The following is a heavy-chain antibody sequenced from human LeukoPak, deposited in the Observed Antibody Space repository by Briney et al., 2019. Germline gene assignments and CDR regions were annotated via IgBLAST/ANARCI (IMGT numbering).Heavy chain of an antibody. J-gene: IGHJ4*02. Sequence: GGSLRLSCEVSGLSFSNYWIHWVRQAPGKGLVWVARTNLHGTAVDYADSVKGRFIISRDNAKNTLFLQMNSLRVEDTAVYYCASAYTYVRLGDHWGQGTLVTVSS. CDR1: GLSFSNYW. CDR3: ASAYTYVRLGDH. V-gene: IGHV3-74*01. CDR2: TNLHGTAV. D-gene: IGHD3-16*01.